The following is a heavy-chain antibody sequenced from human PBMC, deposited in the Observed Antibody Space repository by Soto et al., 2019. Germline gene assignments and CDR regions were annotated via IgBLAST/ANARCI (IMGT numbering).Heavy chain of an antibody. J-gene: IGHJ4*02. CDR3: HGRDGYNDFDY. Sequence: GASVKVSCKASGGTFSSYAISWVRQAPGQGLEWMGGIIPIFGTANYAQKFQGRVTITADESTSTAYMELSSLRSEDTAAYYCHGRDGYNDFDYWGQGTLVTVSS. CDR2: IIPIFGTA. CDR1: GGTFSSYA. D-gene: IGHD5-12*01. V-gene: IGHV1-69*13.